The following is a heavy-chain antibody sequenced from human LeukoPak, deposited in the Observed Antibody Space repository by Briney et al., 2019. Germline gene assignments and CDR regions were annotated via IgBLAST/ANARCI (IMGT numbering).Heavy chain of an antibody. CDR1: GGSISSSSYY. V-gene: IGHV4-61*01. CDR3: ARDQYYGGKGASANWYFDL. CDR2: IYYSGST. D-gene: IGHD4-23*01. J-gene: IGHJ2*01. Sequence: PSETLSLTCTVSGGSISSSSYYWGWIRQPPGKGLEWIGYIYYSGSTYYNPSLKSRVTISADTSKNQFSLKLSSVTAADTAVYYCARDQYYGGKGASANWYFDLWGRGTLVTVSS.